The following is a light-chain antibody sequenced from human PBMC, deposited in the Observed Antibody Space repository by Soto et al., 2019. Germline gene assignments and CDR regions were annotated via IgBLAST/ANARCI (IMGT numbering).Light chain of an antibody. J-gene: IGKJ1*01. V-gene: IGKV1-5*01. Sequence: DIQMTQYPSTLSASVGERVTISGRASQSVNHWLAWYQRKPGKAPKLLIHDASTLESGIPSRFSGSGSGTEFTLTISSLQPDDFATYYCQQYNSYWTFGQGTKVDI. CDR3: QQYNSYWT. CDR1: QSVNHW. CDR2: DAS.